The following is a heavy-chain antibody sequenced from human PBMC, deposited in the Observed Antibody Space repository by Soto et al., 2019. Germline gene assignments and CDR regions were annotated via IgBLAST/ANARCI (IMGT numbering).Heavy chain of an antibody. V-gene: IGHV3-23*01. CDR3: VKNSGWFNT. Sequence: QLLQSGGGLVQPGGSLTLSCAASGFTFGTTDMSWVRQAPGEGLEWVSTIDGSGGITYYADSVKGRFTISRDNSRITVYLQMNSLRGDDTALYYCVKNSGWFNTWGQGALVTVSS. CDR1: GFTFGTTD. J-gene: IGHJ5*02. CDR2: IDGSGGIT. D-gene: IGHD3-10*01.